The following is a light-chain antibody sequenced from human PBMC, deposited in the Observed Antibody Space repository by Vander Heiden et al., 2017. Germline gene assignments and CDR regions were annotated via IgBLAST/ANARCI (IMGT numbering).Light chain of an antibody. V-gene: IGKV2-24*01. Sequence: DIVMTQTPLSSPVTLGQPASISCKSSQSLVNSDGNTYLSWLQQRPGQPPRLLIYKSSNRGSGVPDRFSGSGAGTDFTLKISRVEAEDVGVYYCRQAKQFPITFGGGTKVDIK. CDR2: KSS. CDR1: QSLVNSDGNTY. CDR3: RQAKQFPIT. J-gene: IGKJ4*01.